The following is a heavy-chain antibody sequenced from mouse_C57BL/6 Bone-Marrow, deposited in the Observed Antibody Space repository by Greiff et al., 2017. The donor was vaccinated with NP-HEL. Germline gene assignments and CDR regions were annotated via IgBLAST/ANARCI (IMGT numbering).Heavy chain of an antibody. CDR2: INPGSGGT. CDR3: ARWLQGYFDV. V-gene: IGHV1-54*01. Sequence: VQLQQSGAELVRPGTSVKVSCKASGYAFTNYLIEWVKQRPGQGLEWIGVINPGSGGTNYNEKFKGKATLTADKSSSTAYMQRSSLTSEDSAVYFCARWLQGYFDVWGTGTTVTVSS. D-gene: IGHD2-2*01. CDR1: GYAFTNYL. J-gene: IGHJ1*03.